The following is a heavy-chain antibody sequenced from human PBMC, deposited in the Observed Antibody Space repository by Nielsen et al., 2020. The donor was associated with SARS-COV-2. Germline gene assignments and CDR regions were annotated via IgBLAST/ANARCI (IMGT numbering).Heavy chain of an antibody. V-gene: IGHV3-21*01. CDR1: GFTFSAYS. J-gene: IGHJ4*02. CDR2: ISSSGDSI. D-gene: IGHD5-18*01. CDR3: TSESGYSFY. Sequence: GESLKISCVASGFTFSAYSMNWVRQAPGKGLEWVSSISSSGDSIYYADSVRGRFTISRDNAKNSLYLQMHSLRAEDTAVYYCTSESGYSFYWGQGTLVTVSS.